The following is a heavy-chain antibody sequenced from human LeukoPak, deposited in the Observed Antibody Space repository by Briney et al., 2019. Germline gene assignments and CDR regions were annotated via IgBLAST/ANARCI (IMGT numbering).Heavy chain of an antibody. Sequence: PGGSLRLSCAASGFTFSTYAINWVRQAPGKGLEWVSAISGSGGSTYYADSVKGRFTISRDNSKNTLYLQMNSLRAEDTAVYYCAKDSPGIAAAGTSPEDYWGQGTLVTVSS. CDR3: AKDSPGIAAAGTSPEDY. CDR1: GFTFSTYA. J-gene: IGHJ4*02. V-gene: IGHV3-23*01. D-gene: IGHD6-13*01. CDR2: ISGSGGST.